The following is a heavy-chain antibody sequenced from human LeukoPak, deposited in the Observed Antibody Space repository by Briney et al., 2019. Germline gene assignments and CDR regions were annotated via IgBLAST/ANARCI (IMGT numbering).Heavy chain of an antibody. CDR2: IKNDGTVK. Sequence: GGSLRLSCAASGFNFDDYAMHWVRQAPGKGLEWVANIKNDGTVKNYVDSVKGRFTISRDNAKNSLYLQMNSLRAEDTGVYYCAKDSYSKGDYWGQGVLVTVSS. CDR3: AKDSYSKGDY. D-gene: IGHD4-11*01. J-gene: IGHJ4*02. CDR1: GFNFDDYA. V-gene: IGHV3-7*01.